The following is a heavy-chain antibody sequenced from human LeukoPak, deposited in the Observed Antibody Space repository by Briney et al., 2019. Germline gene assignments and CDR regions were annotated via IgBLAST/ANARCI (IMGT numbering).Heavy chain of an antibody. CDR2: VNPKSGST. J-gene: IGHJ3*02. V-gene: IGHV1-2*02. D-gene: IGHD5-24*01. Sequence: ASVKVSCKASGYTFTGNYMHWVRQAPGQGLEWMGWVNPKSGSTNYAQNFQGRVTMTRDTSASTVYMELSSLRSEDTAIYYCARIRDGYNDAYDIWGQGTVVTVPS. CDR1: GYTFTGNY. CDR3: ARIRDGYNDAYDI.